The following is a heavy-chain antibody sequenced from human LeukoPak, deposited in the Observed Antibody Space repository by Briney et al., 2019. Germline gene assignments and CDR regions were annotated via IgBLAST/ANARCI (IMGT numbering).Heavy chain of an antibody. J-gene: IGHJ4*02. D-gene: IGHD6-13*01. CDR1: GGSISSGGYY. Sequence: SETLSLTCTVSGGSISSGGYYGSWIRQHPGKGLEWIGYIYYSGSTYYNPSLKSRVTISVDTSKNQFSLKLSSVTAADTAVYYCARASGSSWYGYFDYWGQGTLVTVSS. V-gene: IGHV4-31*03. CDR2: IYYSGST. CDR3: ARASGSSWYGYFDY.